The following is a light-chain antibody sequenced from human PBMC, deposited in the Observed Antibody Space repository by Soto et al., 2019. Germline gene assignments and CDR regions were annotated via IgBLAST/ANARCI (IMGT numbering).Light chain of an antibody. CDR2: DVS. CDR3: NSYTSNNTYV. CDR1: SSDVGAFNY. J-gene: IGLJ1*01. Sequence: QSVLTQPSSVSGSPGQAITISCSGTSSDVGAFNYVSWYQQHPGKAPTLMIYDVSNLPSGVSNRFSGSKSGNTASLTISGLRAEDEADYYCNSYTSNNTYVFGTGTKVTVL. V-gene: IGLV2-14*03.